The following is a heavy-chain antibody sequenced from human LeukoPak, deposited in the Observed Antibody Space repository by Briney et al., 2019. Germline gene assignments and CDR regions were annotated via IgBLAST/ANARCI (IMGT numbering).Heavy chain of an antibody. CDR1: GGSISTYY. D-gene: IGHD2-15*01. Sequence: PSETLSLTCTVSGGSISTYYWSWIRQPPGKGLEWIGYIYYSGSTNYKPSLKSRVTISVDTSKNQFSLKLSSMTAADTAAYYCARVDCSGGSCYSNRGAFDIWGQGTMVTVSS. CDR2: IYYSGST. V-gene: IGHV4-59*01. J-gene: IGHJ3*02. CDR3: ARVDCSGGSCYSNRGAFDI.